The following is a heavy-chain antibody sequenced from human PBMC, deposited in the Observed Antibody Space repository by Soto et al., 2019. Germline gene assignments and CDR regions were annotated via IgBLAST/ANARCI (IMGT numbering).Heavy chain of an antibody. CDR1: GYTFTSYD. CDR2: MNPNSGNT. J-gene: IGHJ3*02. V-gene: IGHV1-8*01. CDR3: ARGERAAVTDAFDI. Sequence: QVPLVQSGAEVKKPGASVKVSCKASGYTFTSYDINWVRQATGQGLEWMGWMNPNSGNTGYAQKFQGRVTMTRNTSISTAYMELSSLRSEDTAVYYCARGERAAVTDAFDIWGQGRMVTASS. D-gene: IGHD6-19*01.